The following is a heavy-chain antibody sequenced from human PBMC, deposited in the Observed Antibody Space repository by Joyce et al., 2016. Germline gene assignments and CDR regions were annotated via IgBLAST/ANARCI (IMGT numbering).Heavy chain of an antibody. CDR1: GGPFRGFF. CDR2: INNSGVT. D-gene: IGHD6-19*01. V-gene: IGHV4-34*01. CDR3: ARSQWLAPLMY. J-gene: IGHJ4*02. Sequence: QVQLQQWGAGLLKPSETLSLTCAVSGGPFRGFFWTWVREAPGKGLEWIGDINNSGVTNYNTSLKTRVTFSVDTSKNQFSLKLTSLSAADTAVYYCARSQWLAPLMYWGQGTPVTVSS.